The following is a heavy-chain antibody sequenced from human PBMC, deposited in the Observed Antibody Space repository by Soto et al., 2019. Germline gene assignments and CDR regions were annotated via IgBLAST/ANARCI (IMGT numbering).Heavy chain of an antibody. V-gene: IGHV1-69*06. CDR1: GDSFNTFA. CDR2: IIPNFDTP. Sequence: QVQLVQSGAEVKKPGSSVKLSCKASGDSFNTFAVTWVRQAPGQGLEWMGGIIPNFDTPNYAQKFKGRVTIIADKSTSTPYMELSSLRSEDTAVYYCARPYYDSSGYYLWYFDYWGQGTLVTVSS. J-gene: IGHJ4*02. CDR3: ARPYYDSSGYYLWYFDY. D-gene: IGHD3-22*01.